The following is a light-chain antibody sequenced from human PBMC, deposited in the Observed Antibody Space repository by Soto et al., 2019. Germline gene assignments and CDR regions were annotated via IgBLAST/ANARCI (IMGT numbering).Light chain of an antibody. Sequence: DIQMTQSPSTLSASVGDRVSITCRASQSFTTWLAWYQQKPGKAPKLLIYKTSTLESGIPSRFSGSGSGTEFTLTISSLQPDDFGTYYCQHYNSYPYSFGQGTKLEIK. CDR3: QHYNSYPYS. CDR1: QSFTTW. CDR2: KTS. J-gene: IGKJ2*03. V-gene: IGKV1-5*03.